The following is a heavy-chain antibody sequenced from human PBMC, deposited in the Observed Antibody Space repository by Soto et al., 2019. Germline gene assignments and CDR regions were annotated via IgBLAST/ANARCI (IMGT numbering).Heavy chain of an antibody. CDR2: INAGNGNT. CDR1: GYTFTSYA. CDR3: ARDQQAYCGGDCSSDY. J-gene: IGHJ4*02. V-gene: IGHV1-3*01. D-gene: IGHD2-21*02. Sequence: GASVKVSCKASGYTFTSYAMHWVRQAPGQRLEWMGWINAGNGNTKYSQKFQGRVTITRDTSASTAYMELSSLRSEDTAVYYCARDQQAYCGGDCSSDYWGQGTLVTVSS.